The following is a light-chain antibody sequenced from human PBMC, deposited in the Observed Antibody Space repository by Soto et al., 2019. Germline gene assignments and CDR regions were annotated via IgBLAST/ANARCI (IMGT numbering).Light chain of an antibody. V-gene: IGLV2-14*01. J-gene: IGLJ1*01. CDR3: TYYSRRSAYV. CDR2: AVT. Sequence: QSALTQPASVSGSPGQSITISCTGTSSDIGGYNYVSWYQQDSGKAPKLIIYAVTDRPSGVSRRFSGSKSGNTAFLTIAGLQADEEADYYCTYYSRRSAYVFGTGTKVTVL. CDR1: SSDIGGYNY.